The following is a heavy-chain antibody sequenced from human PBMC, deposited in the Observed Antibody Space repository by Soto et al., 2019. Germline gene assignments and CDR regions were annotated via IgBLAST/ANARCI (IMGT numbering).Heavy chain of an antibody. V-gene: IGHV2-26*01. Sequence: ETLSLTCTVSGDSISTSRYYWGWIRQPPGKALEWLAHIFSNDEKSYSTSLKSRLTISKDTSKSQVVLTMTNMDPVDTATYYCARIQGNGDLFDYWGQGTLVTVSS. D-gene: IGHD4-17*01. CDR1: GDSISTSRYY. CDR3: ARIQGNGDLFDY. CDR2: IFSNDEK. J-gene: IGHJ4*02.